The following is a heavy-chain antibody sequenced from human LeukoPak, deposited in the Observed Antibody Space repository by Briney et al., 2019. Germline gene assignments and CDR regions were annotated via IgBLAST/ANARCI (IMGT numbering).Heavy chain of an antibody. D-gene: IGHD1-14*01. CDR1: GYTFTGYY. Sequence: ASVTVSFTASGYTFTGYYMHWVRQAPGQGLEWMGWINPNSGGTNYAQKFQGRVTMTRDTSISTAYMELSRLRSDDTAVYYCARETSMAFDIWGQGTMVTVSS. CDR2: INPNSGGT. CDR3: ARETSMAFDI. J-gene: IGHJ3*02. V-gene: IGHV1-2*02.